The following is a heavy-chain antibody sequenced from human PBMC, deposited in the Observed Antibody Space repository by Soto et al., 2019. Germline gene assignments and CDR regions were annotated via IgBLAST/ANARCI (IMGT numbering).Heavy chain of an antibody. Sequence: EVELLESGGGLVQPGGSLRLSCVASGFTFKNYDMRWIRQAPGKGLEWVSGISGSGGVTYYADCVRGRFTISRDNSKNTLYVQMISLRAEDTAIYYCAKNRQFRSYYESAGHYDNWGQGTLVTVSS. D-gene: IGHD3-10*01. CDR1: GFTFKNYD. J-gene: IGHJ4*02. V-gene: IGHV3-23*01. CDR2: ISGSGGVT. CDR3: AKNRQFRSYYESAGHYDN.